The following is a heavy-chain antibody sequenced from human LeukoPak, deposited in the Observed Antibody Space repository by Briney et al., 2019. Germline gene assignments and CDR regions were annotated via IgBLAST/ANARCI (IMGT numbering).Heavy chain of an antibody. V-gene: IGHV3-73*01. D-gene: IGHD1-1*01. Sequence: GGSLRLSCAASGFTFSGSAMHSVRQASGKGLDWVGRIRSKANRYATAYAASVKGRFTISRDDSKNTAYLQMNSLKTEDTAVYYCTRHEGTTGTTHNFDYWGQGTLVTVSS. CDR2: IRSKANRYAT. CDR3: TRHEGTTGTTHNFDY. J-gene: IGHJ4*02. CDR1: GFTFSGSA.